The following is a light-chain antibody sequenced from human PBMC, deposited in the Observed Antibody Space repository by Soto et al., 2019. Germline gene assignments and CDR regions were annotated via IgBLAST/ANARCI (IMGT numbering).Light chain of an antibody. V-gene: IGKV3-11*01. J-gene: IGKJ4*01. CDR1: QSISSY. CDR2: EAS. CDR3: QQRRNWPLT. Sequence: EIVLTQSPATLSLSPGDRATLSCRASQSISSYLAWYQQKPGQAPSLLIYEASNRATGIPARFSGGGSGTDFTLPISNLEPEDFAIYYCQQRRNWPLTFGGGTKVEIK.